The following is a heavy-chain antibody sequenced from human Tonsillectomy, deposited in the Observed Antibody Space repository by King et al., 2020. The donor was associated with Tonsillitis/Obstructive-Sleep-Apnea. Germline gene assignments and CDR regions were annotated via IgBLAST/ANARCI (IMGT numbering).Heavy chain of an antibody. CDR2: INGNGTRT. Sequence: VQLVESGGKLVQPGGSLRLSCSGSGFTFSSYAMHWVRQAPGKGLEHVSLINGNGTRTYYADSVKGRFTISRDNSKKTVWLQMNSLRPEDTAIYYCANQRYTRRCGTYGVCSIGARYFDLWGRGTLVTVSS. CDR3: ANQRYTRRCGTYGVCSIGARYFDL. J-gene: IGHJ2*01. D-gene: IGHD2-8*01. V-gene: IGHV3-64D*06. CDR1: GFTFSSYA.